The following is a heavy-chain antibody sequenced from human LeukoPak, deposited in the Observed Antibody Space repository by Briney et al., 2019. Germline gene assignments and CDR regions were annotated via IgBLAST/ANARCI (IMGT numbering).Heavy chain of an antibody. CDR2: IYYSGST. J-gene: IGHJ4*02. CDR3: ARHAGYSSSWYAVY. Sequence: SETLSLTCTVSGGSISSSSYYWGWIRQTPGKGLEWIGSIYYSGSTYYNPSPKSRVTISVDTSKNQFSLKLSSVTAADTAVYYCARHAGYSSSWYAVYWGQGTLVTVSS. V-gene: IGHV4-39*01. D-gene: IGHD6-13*01. CDR1: GGSISSSSYY.